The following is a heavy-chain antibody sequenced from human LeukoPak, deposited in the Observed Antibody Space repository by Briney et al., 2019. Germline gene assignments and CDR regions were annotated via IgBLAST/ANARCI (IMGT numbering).Heavy chain of an antibody. CDR1: GGSISSYY. J-gene: IGHJ4*02. CDR2: IYTSGST. CDR3: ARLVSSSWETYYFDY. D-gene: IGHD6-13*01. Sequence: PSETLSLTCTVSGGSISSYYWSWIRQPPGKGLEWIGYIYTSGSTNYNPSLKSRVTISVDTSKNQFSLKLSSVTAADTAVYYCARLVSSSWETYYFDYWGQGTLVTVSS. V-gene: IGHV4-4*09.